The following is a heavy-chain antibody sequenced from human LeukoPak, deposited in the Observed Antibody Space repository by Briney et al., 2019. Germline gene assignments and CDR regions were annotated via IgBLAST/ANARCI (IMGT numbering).Heavy chain of an antibody. Sequence: SETLSLTCTVSGGSISSYYWSWIRQPAGKGLEWIGRIYTSGSTNYNPSLKSRVTMSVDTSKNQFSLKLSSVTAADTAVYYCARVGSGGYSSSLGWFDPWGQGTLVTVSS. CDR3: ARVGSGGYSSSLGWFDP. CDR1: GGSISSYY. V-gene: IGHV4-4*07. D-gene: IGHD6-6*01. CDR2: IYTSGST. J-gene: IGHJ5*02.